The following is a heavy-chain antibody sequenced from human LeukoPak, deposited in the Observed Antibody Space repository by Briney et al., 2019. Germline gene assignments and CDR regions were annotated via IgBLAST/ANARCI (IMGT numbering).Heavy chain of an antibody. D-gene: IGHD6-19*01. V-gene: IGHV4-30-2*01. CDR1: GGSISSGGYY. Sequence: PSETLSLTCTVSGGSISSGGYYWSWIRQPPGKGLEGIGYIYHSGSTYYNPSLKSRVTISVDTSKNQFSLKLGSVTAADTAVYYCARGAGWLVRRGIDYWGQGTLVTVSS. CDR2: IYHSGST. J-gene: IGHJ4*02. CDR3: ARGAGWLVRRGIDY.